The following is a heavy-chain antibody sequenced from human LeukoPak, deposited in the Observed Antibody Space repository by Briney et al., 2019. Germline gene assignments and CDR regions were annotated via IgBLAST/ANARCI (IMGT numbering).Heavy chain of an antibody. Sequence: GGSLRLSCAASGFIVSGDFMSWVRQAPGKGLEWVSVIYSDGSTYYADSVKGRFTIFRDNSKNTLDLQMTGLRAEDTAVYYCARERGRGRDSPWFDYWGQGTLVTVSS. CDR3: ARERGRGRDSPWFDY. V-gene: IGHV3-53*01. CDR1: GFIVSGDF. J-gene: IGHJ4*02. D-gene: IGHD1-26*01. CDR2: IYSDGST.